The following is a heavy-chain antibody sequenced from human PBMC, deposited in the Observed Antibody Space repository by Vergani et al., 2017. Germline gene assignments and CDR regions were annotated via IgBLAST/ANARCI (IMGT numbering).Heavy chain of an antibody. Sequence: QVQLVESGGGVVQPGRSLRLSCAASGFTFSSYAMHWVRQAPGKGLEWVAVISYDGSNKYYADSVKGRFTISRDNSKNTLYLQMNSLRAEDTAVYYCARDTRITMVRGVLLGPIDYWGQGTLVTVSS. CDR1: GFTFSSYA. CDR3: ARDTRITMVRGVLLGPIDY. CDR2: ISYDGSNK. V-gene: IGHV3-30-3*01. J-gene: IGHJ4*02. D-gene: IGHD3-10*01.